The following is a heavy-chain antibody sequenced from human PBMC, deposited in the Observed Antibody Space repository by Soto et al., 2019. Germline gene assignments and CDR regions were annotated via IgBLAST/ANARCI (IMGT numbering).Heavy chain of an antibody. D-gene: IGHD4-17*01. J-gene: IGHJ6*02. Sequence: GGSLRLSCAASGFTFSNAWMNWVRQAPGKGLEWVGRIKSKTDGGTTDYAAPVKGRFTISRDDSKNTLYLQMNSLKTEDTAVYYCVSAWGDYFGLAEYYYYGMDVWGQGTTVTVSS. CDR3: VSAWGDYFGLAEYYYYGMDV. CDR1: GFTFSNAW. CDR2: IKSKTDGGTT. V-gene: IGHV3-15*07.